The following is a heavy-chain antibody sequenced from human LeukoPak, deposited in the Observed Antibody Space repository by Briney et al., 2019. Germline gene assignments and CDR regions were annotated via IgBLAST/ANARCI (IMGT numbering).Heavy chain of an antibody. CDR3: AYSGGASSGWRFDY. J-gene: IGHJ4*02. CDR2: NYYSGST. D-gene: IGHD6-19*01. V-gene: IGHV4-59*08. CDR1: GGSISSYY. Sequence: SETLSLTCTVSGGSISSYYWSWIRQPPGKGLEWIGYNYYSGSTHYNPSLKSRVTISVDTSKNQFSLKLSSVTAADTAVYYCAYSGGASSGWRFDYWGQGTLVTVSS.